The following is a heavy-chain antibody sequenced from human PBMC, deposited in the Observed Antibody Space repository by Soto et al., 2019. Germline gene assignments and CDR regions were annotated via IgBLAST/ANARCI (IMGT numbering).Heavy chain of an antibody. V-gene: IGHV3-23*01. J-gene: IGHJ6*02. Sequence: EVQLLESGGGLVQPGGSLRLSCAASGFTFSSYAMSWVRQAPGKGLEWVSAISGSGGSTYYADSVKGRFTISRDNSKNTLYQQMTSLRAEDTAVYYCAKDPEGDYYYYGMDVWGQGTTVTVSS. CDR2: ISGSGGST. CDR3: AKDPEGDYYYYGMDV. CDR1: GFTFSSYA.